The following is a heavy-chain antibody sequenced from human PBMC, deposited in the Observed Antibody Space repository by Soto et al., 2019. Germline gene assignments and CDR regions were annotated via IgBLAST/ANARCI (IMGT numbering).Heavy chain of an antibody. J-gene: IGHJ6*02. CDR1: GGSIRSGGYY. V-gene: IGHV4-61*08. CDR3: ASVTRTCISTSCYRYYYGMDV. CDR2: IYYSGST. Sequence: PSETLSLTSTVSGGSIRSGGYYWSWIRQHPGKGLEWIGYIYYSGSTNYNPSLKSRVTISVDTSKNQFSLKLSSVTAADTAVYYCASVTRTCISTSCYRYYYGMDVWGQGTTVTVSS. D-gene: IGHD2-2*02.